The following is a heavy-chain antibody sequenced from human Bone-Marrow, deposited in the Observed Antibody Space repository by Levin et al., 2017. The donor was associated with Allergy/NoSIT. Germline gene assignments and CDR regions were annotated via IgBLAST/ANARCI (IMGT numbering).Heavy chain of an antibody. D-gene: IGHD6-6*01. CDR2: IKQDGSEQ. V-gene: IGHV3-7*01. Sequence: GESLKISCAASGFTFSSFWMSWVRQAPGKGLEWVANIKQDGSEQYYLDSVKGRFTISRDNAENSLYLQMNSLRVEDTAVYYCAKTSRSSTDTDYWGQGTLVTVSA. CDR3: AKTSRSSTDTDY. CDR1: GFTFSSFW. J-gene: IGHJ4*02.